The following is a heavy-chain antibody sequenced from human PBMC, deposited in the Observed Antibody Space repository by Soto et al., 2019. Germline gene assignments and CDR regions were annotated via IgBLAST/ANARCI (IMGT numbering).Heavy chain of an antibody. CDR1: GDSLSSNSYY. V-gene: IGHV4-39*01. CDR2: VSSSRTT. D-gene: IGHD3-16*02. J-gene: IGHJ5*02. Sequence: QLQLQESGPGLVKPSETLSLSCDVSGDSLSSNSYYWAWIRQPPGRGLEWIGSVSSSRTTFYNPSLHARLTTSVDTSKNGFSLTLRSLTAADTAVYYCARQLLRRPFGGLFVTAFASWGQGSLVTVSS. CDR3: ARQLLRRPFGGLFVTAFAS.